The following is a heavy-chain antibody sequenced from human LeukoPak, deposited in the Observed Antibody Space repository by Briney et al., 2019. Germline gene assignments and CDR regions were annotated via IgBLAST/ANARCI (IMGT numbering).Heavy chain of an antibody. CDR2: IYSSGST. Sequence: SETLSLTCTVSGDSISNYYWSWIRQPAGKGLEWIGRIYSSGSTNYIPSLKSRVTMSVDTSKNQFSLKMSSVTAADTAVYYCARAGSSGYIRLWGQGTLVTVSS. D-gene: IGHD3-22*01. J-gene: IGHJ4*02. CDR3: ARAGSSGYIRL. V-gene: IGHV4-4*07. CDR1: GDSISNYY.